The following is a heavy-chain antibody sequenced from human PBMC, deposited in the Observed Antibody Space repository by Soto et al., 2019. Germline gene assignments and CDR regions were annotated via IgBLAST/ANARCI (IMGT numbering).Heavy chain of an antibody. D-gene: IGHD3-9*01. V-gene: IGHV4-34*01. CDR3: ARGLSLRYFDWSRAYYGMDV. Sequence: SETLSLTCAVYGGSFSGYYWSWIRQPPGKGLEWMGEINHSGSTNYNPSLKSRVTISVDTSKNQFALKLSSVTAADTAVYYCARGLSLRYFDWSRAYYGMDVWGQGTTVTVSS. CDR2: INHSGST. CDR1: GGSFSGYY. J-gene: IGHJ6*02.